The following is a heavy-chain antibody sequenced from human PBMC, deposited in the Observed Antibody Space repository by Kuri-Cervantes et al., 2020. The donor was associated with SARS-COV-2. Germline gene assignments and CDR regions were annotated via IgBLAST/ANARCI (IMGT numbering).Heavy chain of an antibody. Sequence: GGSLRLSCSASGFTFSSYGMHWVRQAPGKGLEWVAFIRDDGSNKYYADSVKGRFTISRDNSRNTLFLQMSGLKSEDTSIYYCAKDRGAYQNALAYWGQGTLVTVSS. CDR2: IRDDGSNK. CDR1: GFTFSSYG. J-gene: IGHJ4*02. D-gene: IGHD1-26*01. V-gene: IGHV3-30*02. CDR3: AKDRGAYQNALAY.